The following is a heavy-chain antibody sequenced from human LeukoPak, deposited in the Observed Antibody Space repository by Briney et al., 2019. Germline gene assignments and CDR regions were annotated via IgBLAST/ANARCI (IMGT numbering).Heavy chain of an antibody. CDR2: IYYSGST. J-gene: IGHJ3*02. CDR3: ARVYGDYVKNAFDI. Sequence: SETLSLTCTVSGGSISSYYWSWIRQPPGKGLEWIGYIYYSGSTNYNPSLKSRVTISVDTSKNQFSLKLSSVTAADTAMYYCARVYGDYVKNAFDIWGQGTMVTVSS. V-gene: IGHV4-59*12. CDR1: GGSISSYY. D-gene: IGHD4-17*01.